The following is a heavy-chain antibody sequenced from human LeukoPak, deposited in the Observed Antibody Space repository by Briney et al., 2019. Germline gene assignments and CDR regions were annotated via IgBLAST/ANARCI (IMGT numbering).Heavy chain of an antibody. CDR2: IYFRGST. CDR1: GGSISSGDYS. J-gene: IGHJ4*02. CDR3: ARSRSGSYSHFDY. Sequence: SETLSLTCTVSGGSISSGDYSWNWVRQHPGKDLEWIGHIYFRGSTSYNPSLKSRVTISVDTSKTQFPLKLSSVTAADTGVYYCARSRSGSYSHFDYWGQGTLVTVSS. D-gene: IGHD1-26*01. V-gene: IGHV4-30-4*08.